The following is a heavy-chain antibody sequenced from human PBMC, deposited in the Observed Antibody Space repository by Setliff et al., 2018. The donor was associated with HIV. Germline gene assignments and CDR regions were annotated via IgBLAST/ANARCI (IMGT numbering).Heavy chain of an antibody. D-gene: IGHD6-13*01. Sequence: PSETLSLTCSVSGGSIRSGLNYWTWIRQPAGKGLEWIGQIYSGGSTNYNPSLKSRVVIAGDTSKNQFSLKLSSVTAADTAVYYCARDLKQLAPYYYYYYGMDVWGQGTTVTVSS. CDR3: ARDLKQLAPYYYYYYGMDV. V-gene: IGHV4-61*09. J-gene: IGHJ6*02. CDR2: IYSGGST. CDR1: GGSIRSGLNY.